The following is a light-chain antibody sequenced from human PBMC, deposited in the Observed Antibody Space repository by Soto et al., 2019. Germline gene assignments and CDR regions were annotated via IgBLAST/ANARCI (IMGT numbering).Light chain of an antibody. CDR1: QGISNY. J-gene: IGKJ1*01. CDR3: QKYNGAPWT. CDR2: AAS. V-gene: IGKV1-27*01. Sequence: DIQMTQSPSSLSASVGDRVTITCRASQGISNYLAWYQQKPGKVPKLLVYAASTLQSGVPSRFSGSGSGTDFTITISSLKPEDVATYYCQKYNGAPWTFGQGTKVEIE.